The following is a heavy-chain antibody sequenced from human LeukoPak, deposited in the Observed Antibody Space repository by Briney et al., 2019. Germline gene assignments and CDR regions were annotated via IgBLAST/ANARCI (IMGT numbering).Heavy chain of an antibody. CDR3: AREDVVVVAATPGAFDT. D-gene: IGHD2-15*01. CDR1: GGTFSSYA. J-gene: IGHJ3*02. V-gene: IGHV1-69*06. Sequence: GASVKVSCKASGGTFSSYAISWVRQAPGQGLEWMGGIIPIFGTANYAQKFQGRVTITADKSTSTAYMELSSLRSEDTAVYYCAREDVVVVAATPGAFDTWGQGTMVTVSS. CDR2: IIPIFGTA.